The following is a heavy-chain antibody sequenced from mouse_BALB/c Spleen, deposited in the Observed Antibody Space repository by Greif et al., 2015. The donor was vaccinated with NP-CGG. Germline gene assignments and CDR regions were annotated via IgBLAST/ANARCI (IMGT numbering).Heavy chain of an antibody. CDR3: ANAYFRPPGFAY. Sequence: VHVKQSGAVLVKPGASVKLSCTASGFNIKDTYMHWVKQRPEQGLEWIGRIDPANTNPKYDPKFQVKATITPDTSSNTAYLQLSSLTSEDTAVYYCANAYFRPPGFAYWGQGTLVTASA. CDR1: GFNIKDTY. D-gene: IGHD2-14*01. V-gene: IGHV14-3*02. CDR2: IDPANTNP. J-gene: IGHJ3*01.